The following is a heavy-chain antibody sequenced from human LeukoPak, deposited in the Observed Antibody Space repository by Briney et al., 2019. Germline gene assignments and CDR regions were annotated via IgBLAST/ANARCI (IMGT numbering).Heavy chain of an antibody. V-gene: IGHV3-53*01. CDR1: GFTVSANY. Sequence: QSGGSLRLSCAASGFTVSANYINWVRQAPGKGLEWVSTITDGGNYIVYTDSVKGRFTISKDDSKSTLYLQMDSLRAEDTAIYYCTANWHHFPFDYWGQGTLVTVSS. CDR3: TANWHHFPFDY. CDR2: ITDGGNYI. J-gene: IGHJ4*02. D-gene: IGHD7-27*01.